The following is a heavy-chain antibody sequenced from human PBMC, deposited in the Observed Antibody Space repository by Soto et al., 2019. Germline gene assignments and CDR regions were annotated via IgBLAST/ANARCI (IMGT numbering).Heavy chain of an antibody. V-gene: IGHV1-69*01. CDR1: GGTFSSYA. CDR3: ARVRCSGGSCYSYWYFDL. J-gene: IGHJ2*01. Sequence: QVQLVQSGAEVKKPGSSVKVSCKASGGTFSSYAISWVRQAPGQGLEWMGGIIPIFGTANYAQKFQGRVKITADESTSTAYMELSSLRSEDTAVYYCARVRCSGGSCYSYWYFDLWGRGTLVTVSS. CDR2: IIPIFGTA. D-gene: IGHD2-15*01.